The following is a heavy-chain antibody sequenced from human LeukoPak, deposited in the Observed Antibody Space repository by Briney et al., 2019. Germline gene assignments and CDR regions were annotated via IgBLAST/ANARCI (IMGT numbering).Heavy chain of an antibody. V-gene: IGHV3-23*01. CDR2: ISGSGGST. CDR1: GFTFSSYA. CDR3: AKLSRDAFDI. Sequence: PGGSLRLSCAASGFTFSSYAMRWVRQAPGKGREWVSAISGSGGSTYYADSVKGRFTISRDNSKNTLYLQMNSLRAEHTAVYYCAKLSRDAFDIWGQGTMVTVSS. J-gene: IGHJ3*02.